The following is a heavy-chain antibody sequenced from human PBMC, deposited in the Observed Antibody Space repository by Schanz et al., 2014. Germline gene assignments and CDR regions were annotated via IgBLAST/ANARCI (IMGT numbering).Heavy chain of an antibody. Sequence: VQLVDSGGGLVKPGGSLRLSCVASGFTFSTYAMSWVRQAPGKGPEWVSSLTGSGGGTYYADSVRGRFTISRDNSKITLYLQMKSLRVEDTAVYYCAKQHGVIQQVSDYWGQGTLVTVSS. CDR3: AKQHGVIQQVSDY. CDR1: GFTFSTYA. D-gene: IGHD2-8*01. CDR2: LTGSGGGT. J-gene: IGHJ4*02. V-gene: IGHV3-23*04.